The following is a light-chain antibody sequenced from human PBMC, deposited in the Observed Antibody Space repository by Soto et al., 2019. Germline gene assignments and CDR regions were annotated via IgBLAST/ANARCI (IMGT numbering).Light chain of an antibody. V-gene: IGKV1-39*01. J-gene: IGKJ2*02. CDR1: QSISRY. Sequence: DIQMTQSPSSLSASVGDRVTITCRASQSISRYLNWYQQKPGKAPKLLIYAASSLQSGVPSRFSGSGSGTDFTLTISSLQPEDFATYYCQQRGTFGQGIKLEIK. CDR3: QQRGT. CDR2: AAS.